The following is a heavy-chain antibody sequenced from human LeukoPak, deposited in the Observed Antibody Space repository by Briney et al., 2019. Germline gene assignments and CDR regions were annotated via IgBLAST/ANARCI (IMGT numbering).Heavy chain of an antibody. V-gene: IGHV4-59*01. CDR2: IYYSGST. CDR1: GGSISSYY. CDR3: ARGGIAAADEDFFDY. Sequence: SETLSLTCTVSGGSISSYYWSWIRQPPGKGLEWIGYIYYSGSTNYNPSLKSRVTISVDTSKNQFSLKLSSVTAADTAVYYCARGGIAAADEDFFDYWGQGTLVTVSS. J-gene: IGHJ4*02. D-gene: IGHD6-13*01.